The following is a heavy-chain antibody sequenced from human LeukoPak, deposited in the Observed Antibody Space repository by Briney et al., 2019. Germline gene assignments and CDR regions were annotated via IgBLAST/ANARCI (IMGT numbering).Heavy chain of an antibody. Sequence: PSETLSLTCTVSGGSISSYYWSWIRQPPGKGLECIGYIYYSGSTNFNPSLKSRVNISVDTSKNQFSLKLSSVTAADTAVYYCARHVWYPQDAFDIWGQGTMVTVCS. CDR2: IYYSGST. V-gene: IGHV4-59*08. J-gene: IGHJ3*02. CDR1: GGSISSYY. D-gene: IGHD6-13*01. CDR3: ARHVWYPQDAFDI.